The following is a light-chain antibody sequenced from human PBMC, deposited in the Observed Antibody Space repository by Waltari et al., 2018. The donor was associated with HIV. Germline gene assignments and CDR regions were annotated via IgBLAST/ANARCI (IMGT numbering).Light chain of an antibody. CDR2: GAS. CDR3: QQYGSSPLT. CDR1: QSVTSCF. J-gene: IGKJ4*01. Sequence: EIVLTQSPGTPSLSPGERAPLSGRAGQSVTSCFLNWYQQKPGQAPRLLIYGASRRATGIPDRFSGGGSGNDFTLTISRLEPEDFAVYYCQQYGSSPLTFGGGTKVDIK. V-gene: IGKV3-20*01.